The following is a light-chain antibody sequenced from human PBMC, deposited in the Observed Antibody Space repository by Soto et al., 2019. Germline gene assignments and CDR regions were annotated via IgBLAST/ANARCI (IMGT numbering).Light chain of an antibody. V-gene: IGLV2-11*01. J-gene: IGLJ3*02. Sequence: QSALTQPRSVSGSPGQSVTISCTGTSSDVGGYNYVSWYQQHPSNAPKLMIYDVSERPSGVPDRFSGSKSGNTASLTISGLQAEDEADYYCCSYTGRYTAVFGGGTKLTVL. CDR2: DVS. CDR1: SSDVGGYNY. CDR3: CSYTGRYTAV.